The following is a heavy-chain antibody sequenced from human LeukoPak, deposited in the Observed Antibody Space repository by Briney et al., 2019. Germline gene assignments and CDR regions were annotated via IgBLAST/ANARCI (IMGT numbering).Heavy chain of an antibody. J-gene: IGHJ3*02. CDR1: GGSFSGYY. Sequence: PSETLSLTCAVYGGSFSGYYWSWIRQPPGKGLEWIGEINHSGSTNYNPSLKSRVTISVDTSKNQFSLKLSSVTAADTAVYYCARGPPVDIVVVPVATDAFDIWGQGTMVTVSS. D-gene: IGHD2-2*01. CDR3: ARGPPVDIVVVPVATDAFDI. CDR2: INHSGST. V-gene: IGHV4-34*01.